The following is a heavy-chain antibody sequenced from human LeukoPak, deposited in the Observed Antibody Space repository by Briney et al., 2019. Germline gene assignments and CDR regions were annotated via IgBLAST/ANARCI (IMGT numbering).Heavy chain of an antibody. V-gene: IGHV3-23*01. CDR2: ISGSGGST. CDR1: GFTFSSYA. Sequence: GGSLRLSCAASGFTFSSYAMSWVRQAPGKGLEWVSAISGSGGSTYYADSVKGRFTISRDNSKNSLYLQMNSLRAEDTALYYCAKAVGGYSYGYYFDYWGQGTLVTVSS. CDR3: AKAVGGYSYGYYFDY. J-gene: IGHJ4*02. D-gene: IGHD5-18*01.